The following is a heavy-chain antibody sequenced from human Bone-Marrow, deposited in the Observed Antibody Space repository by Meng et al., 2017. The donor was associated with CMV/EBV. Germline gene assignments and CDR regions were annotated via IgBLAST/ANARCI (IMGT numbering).Heavy chain of an antibody. CDR3: ASGYGGSSH. CDR1: GFTFSSYE. J-gene: IGHJ4*02. D-gene: IGHD1-26*01. CDR2: ISSSGSTI. V-gene: IGHV3-48*03. Sequence: GESLRLSCAASGFTFSSYEMNWVRQAPGKGLEWVSYISSSGSTIYDADSVKGRFTISRDNAKNSLYLQMSSLRAEDTAVYYCASGYGGSSHWGQGTLVAVSS.